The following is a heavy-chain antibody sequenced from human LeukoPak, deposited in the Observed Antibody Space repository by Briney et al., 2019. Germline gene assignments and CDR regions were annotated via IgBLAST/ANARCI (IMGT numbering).Heavy chain of an antibody. CDR1: GGSISSYY. J-gene: IGHJ4*02. V-gene: IGHV4-59*01. D-gene: IGHD1/OR15-1a*01. CDR2: IYYSGST. CDR3: ARKPIINNAWYYFDY. Sequence: SETLSLTCTVSGGSISSYYWSWIRQPPGKGLEWIGYIYYSGSTNYNPSLKSRVTISVDTSKNQFSLKLSSVTAADTAVYYCARKPIINNAWYYFDYWGQGTLVTVSS.